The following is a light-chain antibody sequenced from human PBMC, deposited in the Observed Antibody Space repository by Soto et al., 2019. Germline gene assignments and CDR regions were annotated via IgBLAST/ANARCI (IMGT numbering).Light chain of an antibody. CDR3: SSYAGSNNYV. J-gene: IGLJ1*01. V-gene: IGLV2-8*01. CDR2: EVS. Sequence: QSVLTQPPSASGSPGQSVTISCTGTSSDVGGYKYVSWYQQYPGKAPKLMIYEVSKRPSGVPDRFSGSKSGDTASLTVSGLQAEDEADYYCSSYAGSNNYVFGPGTKVTVL. CDR1: SSDVGGYKY.